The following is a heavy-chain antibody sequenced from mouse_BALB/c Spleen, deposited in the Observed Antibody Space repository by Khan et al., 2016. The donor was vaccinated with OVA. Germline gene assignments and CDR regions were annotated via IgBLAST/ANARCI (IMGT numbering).Heavy chain of an antibody. CDR1: GYTFTTYT. J-gene: IGHJ3*01. CDR3: AREGAYYRSDGWFSY. CDR2: INPSNGYT. V-gene: IGHV1-4*01. D-gene: IGHD2-14*01. Sequence: VKLQESGAELARPGASVKMSCKASGYTFTTYTMHWVKQRPGQGLEWIGYINPSNGYTNYNQKFKDKSTLTADKSSSTAYMHMSSLTSYYSAVYYSAREGAYYRSDGWFSYWGQGTLVTVSA.